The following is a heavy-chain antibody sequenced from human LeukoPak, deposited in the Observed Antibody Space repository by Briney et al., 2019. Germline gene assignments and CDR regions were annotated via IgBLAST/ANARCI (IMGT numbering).Heavy chain of an antibody. CDR2: IIGSGKET. V-gene: IGHV3-23*01. Sequence: PGGSLRLSCAAYGFTFSGFALSCVRLAPGKGLEWVSSIIGSGKETYYADSLKGRFTISRDNSKNMLYLQMNNLRAEDTARYYCAKEVSHYGLGSYYDSWGQGTLVTVSS. CDR1: GFTFSGFA. D-gene: IGHD3-10*01. CDR3: AKEVSHYGLGSYYDS. J-gene: IGHJ4*02.